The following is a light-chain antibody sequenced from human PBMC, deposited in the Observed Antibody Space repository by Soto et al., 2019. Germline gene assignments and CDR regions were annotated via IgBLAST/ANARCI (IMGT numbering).Light chain of an antibody. Sequence: DIQMTQSPSSLSASVGDIVTITCRASQSIYSSLNWYHQKPGKAPNLLIYAASNLQSGVPSRFSGSGSGTDFSLSISSLQPEDFETYYCQQSYRAPYTFGQGTQREI. CDR2: AAS. J-gene: IGKJ2*01. CDR3: QQSYRAPYT. V-gene: IGKV1-39*01. CDR1: QSIYSS.